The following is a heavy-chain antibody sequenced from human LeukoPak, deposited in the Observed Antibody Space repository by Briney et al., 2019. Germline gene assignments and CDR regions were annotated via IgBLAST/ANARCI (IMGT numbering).Heavy chain of an antibody. CDR3: AREASTEIIGGMDV. D-gene: IGHD2-8*02. V-gene: IGHV3-30*02. Sequence: GGSLRLSCAASGFNFSSNGIHWVRQAPGKGLEWVSFIQTGGDPKYYADSARGRFTISRDNSKKTCSLQMDSLRVEDTATYYCAREASTEIIGGMDVRGQGTTVTVTS. CDR1: GFNFSSNG. CDR2: IQTGGDPK. J-gene: IGHJ6*02.